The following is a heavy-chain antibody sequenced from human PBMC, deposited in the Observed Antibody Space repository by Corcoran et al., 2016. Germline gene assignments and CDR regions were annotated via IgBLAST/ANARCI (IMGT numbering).Heavy chain of an antibody. CDR2: IIPIFGTA. V-gene: IGHV1-69*01. CDR1: GGTFSSYA. Sequence: QVQLVQSGAEVKKPGSSVKVSCKASGGTFSSYAISWVRQAPGQGLEWMGGIIPIFGTANYAQKFQGRVTITADESTSTAYMELSSLRSEDTAVDYCARGYKAAHPNYYYYYGMDVWGQGTTVTVSS. J-gene: IGHJ6*02. CDR3: ARGYKAAHPNYYYYYGMDV. D-gene: IGHD6-6*01.